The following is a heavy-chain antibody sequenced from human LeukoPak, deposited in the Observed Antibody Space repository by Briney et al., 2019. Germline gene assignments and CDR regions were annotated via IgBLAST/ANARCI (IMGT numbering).Heavy chain of an antibody. CDR1: GYTFTSYG. D-gene: IGHD5-24*01. J-gene: IGHJ4*02. V-gene: IGHV1-18*01. CDR2: ISTYNGDT. CDR3: ARDSVAMSTIRDFGY. Sequence: ASVKVSCKASGYTFTSYGFSWVRQAPGRGLEWMGWISTYNGDTNYAQKLQGRVTMTTDTSTSTAYMELRSLRSDDTAVYYCARDSVAMSTIRDFGYWGQRTLLTVSS.